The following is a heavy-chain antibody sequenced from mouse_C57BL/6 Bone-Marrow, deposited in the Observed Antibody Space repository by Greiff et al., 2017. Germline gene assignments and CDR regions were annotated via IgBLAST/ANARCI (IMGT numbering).Heavy chain of an antibody. V-gene: IGHV10-3*01. CDR3: VRYEYGSFDV. D-gene: IGHD2-4*01. CDR2: IRSKSSNYAT. J-gene: IGHJ1*03. CDR1: GFTFNTYA. Sequence: EVQLVESGGGLVQPKGSLKLSCAASGFTFNTYAIHWVRQAPGKGLEWVARIRSKSSNYATYYADSVKDRLTISRDDSQSMLYLQRNNLKTEDTAMYYWVRYEYGSFDVWGTGTTVTVSS.